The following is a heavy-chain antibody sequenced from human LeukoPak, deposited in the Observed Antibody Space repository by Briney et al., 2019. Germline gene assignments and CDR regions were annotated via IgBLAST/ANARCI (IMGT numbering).Heavy chain of an antibody. Sequence: SETLSLTCTVSGGSITNNNYYWDWIRQPPGKGLEWIGDLYYSGSTHYNPSLKSRVTISVDTSKNQFSLKLSSVTAADTAVYYCARDKGTGWFDPWGQGTLVTVSS. J-gene: IGHJ5*02. V-gene: IGHV4-39*07. CDR3: ARDKGTGWFDP. CDR2: LYYSGST. D-gene: IGHD1-14*01. CDR1: GGSITNNNYY.